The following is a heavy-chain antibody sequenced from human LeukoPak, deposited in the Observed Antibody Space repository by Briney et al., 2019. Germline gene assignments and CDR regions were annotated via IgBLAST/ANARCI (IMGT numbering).Heavy chain of an antibody. J-gene: IGHJ4*02. D-gene: IGHD4/OR15-4a*01. CDR2: IYSGGST. CDR1: GLTVSCNS. Sequence: GGSLRLSCAASGLTVSCNSMSWVRQAPGKGLEWVSFIYSGGSTYYADSVKGRFTISRDNSKNTLYLQMNSLRADDTAVYYCARRAGAYSHPYDYWGQGTLVTVSS. V-gene: IGHV3-53*01. CDR3: ARRAGAYSHPYDY.